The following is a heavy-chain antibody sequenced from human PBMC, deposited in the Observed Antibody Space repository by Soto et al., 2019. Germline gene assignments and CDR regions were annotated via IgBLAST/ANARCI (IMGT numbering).Heavy chain of an antibody. CDR2: INPNSGGT. Sequence: ASVKVSCKASGYTFTGYYMHWVRQAPGQGLEWMGWINPNSGGTNYAQKFQGWVTMTRDTSISTAYMELSRLRSDDTAVYYCARSGLRYFDWLLGDSNPTVYYYDMDVWGQGTTVTVSS. D-gene: IGHD3-9*01. V-gene: IGHV1-2*04. J-gene: IGHJ6*02. CDR1: GYTFTGYY. CDR3: ARSGLRYFDWLLGDSNPTVYYYDMDV.